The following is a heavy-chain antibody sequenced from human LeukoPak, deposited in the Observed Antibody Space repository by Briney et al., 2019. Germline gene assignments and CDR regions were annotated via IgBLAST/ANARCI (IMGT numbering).Heavy chain of an antibody. Sequence: ASVKVSCKASGYTFTSYDINWVRQATGQGLEWMGWMNPNSGNTGYAQKFQGRVTMTRNTSISTAYTELSSLRSEDTAVYYCARGFYDILTGYFIRPFDYWGQGTLVTVSS. D-gene: IGHD3-9*01. CDR1: GYTFTSYD. CDR2: MNPNSGNT. CDR3: ARGFYDILTGYFIRPFDY. V-gene: IGHV1-8*01. J-gene: IGHJ4*02.